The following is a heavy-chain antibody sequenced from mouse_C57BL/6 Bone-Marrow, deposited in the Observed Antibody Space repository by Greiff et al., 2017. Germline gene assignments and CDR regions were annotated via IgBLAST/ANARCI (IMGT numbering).Heavy chain of an antibody. CDR1: GYAFTNYL. CDR3: ARLGSFAY. CDR2: INPGSGGT. J-gene: IGHJ3*01. Sequence: VKLQESGAELVRPGTSVKVSCKASGYAFTNYLIEWVKQRPGQGLEWIGVINPGSGGTNYNEKFKGKATLTADKSSSTAYMQLSSLTSEDSAVYFCARLGSFAYWGQGTLVTVSA. V-gene: IGHV1-54*01.